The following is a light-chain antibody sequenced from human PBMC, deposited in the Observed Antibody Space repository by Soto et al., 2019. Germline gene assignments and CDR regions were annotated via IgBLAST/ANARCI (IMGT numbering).Light chain of an antibody. V-gene: IGKV3D-20*01. Sequence: EIVLTQSPATLSLSPGERATLYCGASQSVSPNYLAWYQQKPGLAPRLLIYDAYSRATGISDRFSGSGPGTDFILTISRLEPEDFTVYYCQQYGSSPSFGGGTKVDIK. J-gene: IGKJ4*01. CDR3: QQYGSSPS. CDR1: QSVSPNY. CDR2: DAY.